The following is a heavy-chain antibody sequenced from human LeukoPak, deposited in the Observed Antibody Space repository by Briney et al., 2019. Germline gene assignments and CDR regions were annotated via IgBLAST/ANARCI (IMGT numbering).Heavy chain of an antibody. D-gene: IGHD6-13*01. CDR2: MDANSGNT. CDR1: GYTFTSYD. CDR3: ARGRYSSSWYRVNWFDR. V-gene: IGHV1-8*01. Sequence: GASVKVSCKASGYTFTSYDINWVRQASGQGGEGMGWMDANSGNTGSAQKFQGRVTMTRNTSISTAYMELSSLRSEDPAGYYCARGRYSSSWYRVNWFDRWGQGTLVTVS. J-gene: IGHJ5*02.